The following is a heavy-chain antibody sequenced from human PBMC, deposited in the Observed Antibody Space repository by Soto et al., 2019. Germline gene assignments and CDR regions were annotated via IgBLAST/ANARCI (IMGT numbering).Heavy chain of an antibody. CDR3: AKGDIVVVTELDY. V-gene: IGHV3-30-3*01. Sequence: QVQLVESGGGVVQPGRSLRLSCAASGFTFSSYAMHWVRQAPGKGLEWVAVISYDGSNKYYADSVKGRFTISRDNSKNTLYLQMNRLRAEDTAVYYCAKGDIVVVTELDYWGQGTLVTVSS. CDR2: ISYDGSNK. J-gene: IGHJ4*02. D-gene: IGHD2-21*02. CDR1: GFTFSSYA.